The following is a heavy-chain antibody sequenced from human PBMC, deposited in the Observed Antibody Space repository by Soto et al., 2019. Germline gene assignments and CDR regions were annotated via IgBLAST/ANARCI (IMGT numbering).Heavy chain of an antibody. CDR1: GFTFSSYA. J-gene: IGHJ4*02. D-gene: IGHD1-26*01. CDR3: AKARSGSSSAFCDY. Sequence: GGSLRLSCAASGFTFSSYAMSWVRQAPGKGLEWVSAISGSGGSTYYADSVKGRFTISRDNSKNTLYLQMNSLRAEDTAVYYCAKARSGSSSAFCDYWGQGTLVTVSS. CDR2: ISGSGGST. V-gene: IGHV3-23*01.